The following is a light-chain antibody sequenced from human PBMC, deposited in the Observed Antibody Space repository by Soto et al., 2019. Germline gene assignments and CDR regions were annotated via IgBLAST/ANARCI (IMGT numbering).Light chain of an antibody. CDR3: QTWGTGIVV. CDR1: SGHSSYA. CDR2: LNSNGSH. J-gene: IGLJ2*01. Sequence: QLVLTQSPSASASLGASVKLTCTLSSGHSSYAIAWHQQQPERGPRYLMNLNSNGSHSKGDEIPDRFSGSSSGAERYLTISSLQSEDEADYYCQTWGTGIVVFGGGTQLTVL. V-gene: IGLV4-69*01.